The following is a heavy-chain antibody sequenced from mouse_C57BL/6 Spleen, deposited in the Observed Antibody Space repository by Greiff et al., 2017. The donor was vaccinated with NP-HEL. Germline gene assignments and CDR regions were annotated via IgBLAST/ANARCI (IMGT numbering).Heavy chain of an antibody. V-gene: IGHV5-17*01. D-gene: IGHD2-5*01. CDR2: ISSGSSTI. CDR3: ARAYSNYPYYAMDY. Sequence: EVMLVESGGGLVKPGGSLKLSCAASGFTFSDYGMHWVRQAPEKGLEWVAYISSGSSTIYYADTVKGRFTISRDNAKNTLFLQMTSLRSEDTAMYYCARAYSNYPYYAMDYWGQGTSVTVSS. J-gene: IGHJ4*01. CDR1: GFTFSDYG.